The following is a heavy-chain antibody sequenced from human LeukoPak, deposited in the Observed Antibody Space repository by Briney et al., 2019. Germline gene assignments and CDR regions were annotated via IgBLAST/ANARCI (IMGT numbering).Heavy chain of an antibody. CDR1: GFTFSSYE. V-gene: IGHV3-48*03. Sequence: PGGSLRLSCAASGFTFSSYEMNWVRQAPGKGLEWVSYISSSGSTIYYADSVKGQFTISRDNAKNSLYLQMNSLRAEDTAVYYCARDRYDSSGIFDYWAREFWSPSPQ. J-gene: IGHJ4*02. CDR2: ISSSGSTI. CDR3: ARDRYDSSGIFDY. D-gene: IGHD3-22*01.